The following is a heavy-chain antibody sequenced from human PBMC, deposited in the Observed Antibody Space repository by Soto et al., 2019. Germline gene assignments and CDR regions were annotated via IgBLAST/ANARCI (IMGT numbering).Heavy chain of an antibody. CDR2: ITPMLGAA. Sequence: QVQLVQSGAEVKKTGSSVKVSCKASGGTFRIYGLNWVRQAPGQGLEWMGEITPMLGAAEYAQKYQGRVTITADESTSTAYMEVRSLRSEDTAVYYCARDHCNSTSCLTSYGMDVWGQGTTVIVSS. V-gene: IGHV1-69*01. CDR1: GGTFRIYG. J-gene: IGHJ6*02. D-gene: IGHD2-2*01. CDR3: ARDHCNSTSCLTSYGMDV.